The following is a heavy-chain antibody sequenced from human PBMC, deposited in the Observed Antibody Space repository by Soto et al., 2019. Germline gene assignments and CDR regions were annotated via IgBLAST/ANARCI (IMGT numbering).Heavy chain of an antibody. V-gene: IGHV4-38-2*01. CDR1: GDSIISIYH. Sequence: PSETLSLTCAVSGDSIISIYHWAWIRQPPGKGLEWVASIYHTGTTNYNPSLTSRVTISVDTSKNHFSLNLTSVTAADTAVYYCVRGRILRLRFGDFDSWGQGTLVTVSS. CDR2: IYHTGTT. J-gene: IGHJ4*02. CDR3: VRGRILRLRFGDFDS. D-gene: IGHD5-12*01.